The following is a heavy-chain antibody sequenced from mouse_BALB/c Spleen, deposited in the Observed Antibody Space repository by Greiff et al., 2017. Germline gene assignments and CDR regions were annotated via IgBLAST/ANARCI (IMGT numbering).Heavy chain of an antibody. D-gene: IGHD2-4*01. V-gene: IGHV3-6*02. CDR2: ISYDGSN. CDR3: ARAAYDYDGAMDY. CDR1: GYSITSGYY. J-gene: IGHJ4*01. Sequence: DVKLQESGPGLVKPSQSLSLTCSVTGYSITSGYYWNWIRQFPGNKLEWMGYISYDGSNNYNPSLKNRISITRDTSKNQFFLKLNSVTTEDTATYYCARAAYDYDGAMDYWGQGTSVTVSS.